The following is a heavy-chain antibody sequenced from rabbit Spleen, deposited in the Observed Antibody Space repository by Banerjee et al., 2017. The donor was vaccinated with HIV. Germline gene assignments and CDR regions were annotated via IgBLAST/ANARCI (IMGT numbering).Heavy chain of an antibody. J-gene: IGHJ4*01. CDR1: GFSFSSNCW. CDR3: VRDTWAFNL. V-gene: IGHV1S45*01. D-gene: IGHD3-1*01. Sequence: QEQLEESGGDLVKPEGSLTLTCTASGFSFSSNCWICWVRQAPGKGLEWIGCIDTGTGSAYYASWVNGRFTISKTSSTTVTLRMTSLTAADTATYFCVRDTWAFNLWGPGTLVTVS. CDR2: IDTGTGSA.